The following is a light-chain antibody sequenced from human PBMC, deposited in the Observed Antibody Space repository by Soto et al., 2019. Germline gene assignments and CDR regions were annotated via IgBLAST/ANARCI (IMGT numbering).Light chain of an antibody. CDR2: DAS. CDR3: QQYDSSPIT. Sequence: EIVMTQSPATLSVSPGERATLSCRASQSVSSYLAWYQQKPGQGPRLLIYDASNRATGVSARFSGSGSGTDFTLTISRLEPEDFAVYYCQQYDSSPITFGQGTKVDI. J-gene: IGKJ1*01. CDR1: QSVSSY. V-gene: IGKV3D-15*02.